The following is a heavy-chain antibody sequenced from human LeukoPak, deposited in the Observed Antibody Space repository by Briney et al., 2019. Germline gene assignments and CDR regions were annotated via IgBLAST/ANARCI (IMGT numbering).Heavy chain of an antibody. CDR3: ARGHQSSTMVRGVKRFDY. D-gene: IGHD3-10*01. V-gene: IGHV4-31*03. CDR2: IYYSGST. CDR1: GGSISSGGYY. Sequence: PSETLSLTCTVSGGSISSGGYYWSWIRQHPGKGLEWIGYIYYSGSTYYNPSLKSRVTISVDTSKNQFSLQLSSVTAADTAVYYCARGHQSSTMVRGVKRFDYWGQGTLVTVSS. J-gene: IGHJ4*02.